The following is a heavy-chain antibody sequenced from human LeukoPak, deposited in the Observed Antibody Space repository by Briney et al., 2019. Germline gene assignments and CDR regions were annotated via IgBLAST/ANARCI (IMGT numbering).Heavy chain of an antibody. Sequence: GGSLGLPCAASGFTFSSYAMHWVRQAPGKGLEWVAVISYDGSNKYYADSVKGRFTISRDNSKNTLYLQMNSLRAEDTAVYYCARESQISAFDIWGQGTMVTVSS. J-gene: IGHJ3*02. CDR3: ARESQISAFDI. CDR2: ISYDGSNK. CDR1: GFTFSSYA. V-gene: IGHV3-30-3*01.